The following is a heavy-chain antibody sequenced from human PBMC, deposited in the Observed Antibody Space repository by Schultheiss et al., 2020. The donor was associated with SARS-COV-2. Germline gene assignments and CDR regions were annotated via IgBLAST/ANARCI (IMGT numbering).Heavy chain of an antibody. CDR1: GFTFSSYA. D-gene: IGHD3-22*01. V-gene: IGHV3-21*04. CDR2: ISSSSSYI. CDR3: ARGDSSGYDYDY. J-gene: IGHJ4*02. Sequence: GGSLRLSCAASGFTFSSYAMSWVRQAPGKGLEWVSSISSSSSYIYYADSVKGRFTISRDNAKNSLYLQMNSLRAEDTAVYYCARGDSSGYDYDYWGQGTLVTVSS.